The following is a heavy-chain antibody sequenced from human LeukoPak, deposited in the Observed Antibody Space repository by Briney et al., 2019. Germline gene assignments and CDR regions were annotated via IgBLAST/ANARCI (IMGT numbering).Heavy chain of an antibody. CDR2: IYSGGST. D-gene: IGHD1-26*01. CDR1: GFTVSTNY. V-gene: IGHV3-66*01. CDR3: ATDASPMGATRGFDY. Sequence: GGSLRLSCAASGFTVSTNYMSWVRQAPGKGLKWVSVIYSGGSTYYADSVKGRFTISRDNSKNTPYPQMNNLRAEDTAVYYCATDASPMGATRGFDYWGQGTLVTVSS. J-gene: IGHJ4*02.